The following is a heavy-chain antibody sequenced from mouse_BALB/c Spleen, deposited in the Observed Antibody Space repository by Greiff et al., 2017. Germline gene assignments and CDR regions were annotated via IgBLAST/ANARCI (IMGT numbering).Heavy chain of an antibody. D-gene: IGHD1-1*01. V-gene: IGHV5-17*02. CDR2: ISSGSSTI. CDR1: GFTFSSFG. Sequence: DVMLVESGGGLVQPGGSRKLSCAASGFTFSSFGMHWVRQAPEKGLEWVAYISSGSSTIYYADTVKGRFTISRDNPKNTLFLQMTSLRSEDTAMYYCARPYYGSSPYAMDYWGQGTSVTVSS. J-gene: IGHJ4*01. CDR3: ARPYYGSSPYAMDY.